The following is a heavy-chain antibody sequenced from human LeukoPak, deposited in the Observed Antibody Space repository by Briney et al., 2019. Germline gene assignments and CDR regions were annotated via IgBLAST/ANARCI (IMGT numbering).Heavy chain of an antibody. D-gene: IGHD6-25*01. J-gene: IGHJ4*02. V-gene: IGHV4-39*02. CDR1: GGSISGSSYY. CDR3: ARSSGTGTFSY. CDR2: VYYGRSP. Sequence: SETLSLTCTVSGGSISGSSYYWAWIRQPPGEGLEWIGSVYYGRSPYFNPFLESRATISVDTSKNHFSLKMSSVTAADTAVYYCARSSGTGTFSYWGQGTLVTVSS.